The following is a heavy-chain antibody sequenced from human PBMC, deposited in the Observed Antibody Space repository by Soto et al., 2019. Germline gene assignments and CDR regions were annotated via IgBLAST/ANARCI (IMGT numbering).Heavy chain of an antibody. V-gene: IGHV4-31*03. Sequence: QVQLQESGPRLVKPSQTLSLTCSVSGYSIRSGGYYWSWLRLHPGKALEWIGDIFDSGSTFYNPSLKTRLSISLDTSKKQFSQMLSSVTAADTAVYYCERAWYYSDRSGLIDYWGQGTLVTVSS. D-gene: IGHD3-22*01. CDR2: IFDSGST. CDR3: ERAWYYSDRSGLIDY. J-gene: IGHJ4*02. CDR1: GYSIRSGGYY.